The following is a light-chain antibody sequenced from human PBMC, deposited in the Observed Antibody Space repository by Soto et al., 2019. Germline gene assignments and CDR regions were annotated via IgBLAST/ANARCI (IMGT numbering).Light chain of an antibody. CDR2: GVS. J-gene: IGLJ1*01. CDR3: TSSTIDSRDV. CDR1: SSDVGSSNY. V-gene: IGLV2-14*01. Sequence: QSALTQPASVSGYPGQSITISCTGTSSDVGSSNYVSWYQQYPGKVPKVLIDGVSNRPSGVSNRSSGSKSVYTASLTISRLQTEDEADYFCTSSTIDSRDVFGTGTKLTVL.